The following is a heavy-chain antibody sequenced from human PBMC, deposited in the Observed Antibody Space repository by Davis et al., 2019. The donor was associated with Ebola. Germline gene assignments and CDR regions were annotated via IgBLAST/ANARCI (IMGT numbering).Heavy chain of an antibody. Sequence: GESLKISCAASGFTVSSNYMSWVRQAPGKGLEWVSVIYSGGNTYYADSVKGRFTISRDNAKNSLYLQMNSLRAEDTAVYYCARHSGLREPTWYLDYWGQGTLVTVSS. CDR1: GFTVSSNY. D-gene: IGHD1-26*01. J-gene: IGHJ4*02. V-gene: IGHV3-53*01. CDR3: ARHSGLREPTWYLDY. CDR2: IYSGGNT.